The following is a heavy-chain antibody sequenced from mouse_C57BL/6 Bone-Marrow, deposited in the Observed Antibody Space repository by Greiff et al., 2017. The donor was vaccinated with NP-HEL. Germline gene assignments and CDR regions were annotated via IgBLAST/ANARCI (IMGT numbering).Heavy chain of an antibody. CDR2: IYPGDGDT. CDR1: GYAFSSSW. V-gene: IGHV1-82*01. Sequence: VKLMESGPELVKPGASVKISCKASGYAFSSSWMNWVKQRPGKGLEWIGRIYPGDGDTNYNGKFKGKATLTADKSSSTAYMQLSSLTSEDSAVYFCARTWYFDVWGTGTTVTVSS. J-gene: IGHJ1*03. CDR3: ARTWYFDV.